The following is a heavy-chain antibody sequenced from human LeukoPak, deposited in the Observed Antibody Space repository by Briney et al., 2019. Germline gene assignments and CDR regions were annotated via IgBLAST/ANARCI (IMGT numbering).Heavy chain of an antibody. CDR3: ARDSGTTGEVKFDP. V-gene: IGHV4-59*12. D-gene: IGHD3-10*01. CDR2: IYYSGYT. J-gene: IGHJ5*02. CDR1: GGSISTYY. Sequence: SETLFLTCTVSGGSISTYYWSWFRQPPGKGLEWIGYIYYSGYTNYNPSLKSRVTMSVDTSKNQFSLKLSSVTAADTAVYYCARDSGTTGEVKFDPWGQGTLVTVSS.